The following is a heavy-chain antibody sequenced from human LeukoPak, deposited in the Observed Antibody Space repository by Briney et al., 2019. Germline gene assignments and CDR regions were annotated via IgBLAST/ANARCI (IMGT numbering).Heavy chain of an antibody. D-gene: IGHD6-6*01. V-gene: IGHV1-69*06. J-gene: IGHJ4*02. Sequence: ASVKVSCKASGYTFTSYAMNWVRQAPGQGLEWMGGIIPIFGTANYAQKFQGRVTITADKSTSTAYMELSSLRSEDTAVYYCARIIAARQFDYWGQGTLVTVSS. CDR3: ARIIAARQFDY. CDR1: GYTFTSYA. CDR2: IIPIFGTA.